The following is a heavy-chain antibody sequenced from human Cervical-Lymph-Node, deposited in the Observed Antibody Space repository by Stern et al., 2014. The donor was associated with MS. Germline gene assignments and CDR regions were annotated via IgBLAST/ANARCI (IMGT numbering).Heavy chain of an antibody. CDR2: IYPGTSDT. D-gene: IGHD1-14*01. V-gene: IGHV5-51*01. Sequence: EVHLVESGAEVKKPGESLKISCKGSEYNFNTHWIAWVRQMPGKGLEWPGKIYPGTSDTRYNPSLQGQVSISADKSITTAYLHLSSLKASDSAMYYCARHGGPNWNHEAHNWFDPWGQGTLVTVSS. J-gene: IGHJ5*02. CDR3: ARHGGPNWNHEAHNWFDP. CDR1: EYNFNTHW.